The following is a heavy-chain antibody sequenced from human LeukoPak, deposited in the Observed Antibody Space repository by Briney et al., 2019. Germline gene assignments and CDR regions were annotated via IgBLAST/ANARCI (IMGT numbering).Heavy chain of an antibody. D-gene: IGHD5-18*01. CDR3: ARGPGIQHPQFDY. Sequence: HPGGSLRLSCAASGFTFSSYAMHWVRQAPGKGLEYVSAISSNGGSTYYANSVKGRFTISRDNSKNTLYLQMGSLRAEDMAVYYCARGPGIQHPQFDYWGQGTLDTVSS. V-gene: IGHV3-64*01. J-gene: IGHJ4*02. CDR1: GFTFSSYA. CDR2: ISSNGGST.